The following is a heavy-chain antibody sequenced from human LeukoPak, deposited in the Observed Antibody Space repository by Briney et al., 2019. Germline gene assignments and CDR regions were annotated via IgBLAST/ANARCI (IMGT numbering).Heavy chain of an antibody. V-gene: IGHV4-34*01. CDR1: GGSFSGYY. D-gene: IGHD6-19*01. CDR2: INHSGST. Sequence: TSSETLSLTCAVYGGSFSGYYWSWIRQPPGKGLEWIGEINHSGSTNYNPSLKSRVTISVDTSKNQFSLKLSSVTAADTAVYYCARVSSGWLFDYWGQGTLVTVSS. J-gene: IGHJ4*02. CDR3: ARVSSGWLFDY.